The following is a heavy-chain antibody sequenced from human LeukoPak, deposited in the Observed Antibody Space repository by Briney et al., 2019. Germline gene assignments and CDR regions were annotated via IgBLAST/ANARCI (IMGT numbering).Heavy chain of an antibody. V-gene: IGHV3-23*01. D-gene: IGHD3-3*01. Sequence: GGSLRLSCAASGFTFSSYAMSWVRQAPGKGLEWGLAISGSGGSTYYADSVKGRFTISRDNSKNTLYLQMNSLRAEDTAVYYCAKGDSLRFLEWLPGFYFDYWGQGTLVTVSS. CDR1: GFTFSSYA. CDR3: AKGDSLRFLEWLPGFYFDY. CDR2: ISGSGGST. J-gene: IGHJ4*02.